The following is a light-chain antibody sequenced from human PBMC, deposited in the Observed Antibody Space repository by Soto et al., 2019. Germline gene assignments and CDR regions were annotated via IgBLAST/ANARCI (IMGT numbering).Light chain of an antibody. CDR2: GAF. V-gene: IGKV3-11*01. J-gene: IGKJ5*01. CDR1: QSVSSY. CDR3: QQRNVWPPVT. Sequence: EIVLTQSPGTRSLSPGERAYLSGRASQSVSSYLAWFQQKPCQAPRLLIYGAFNRATGIPARFSGSGSGTDFTLTISSLEPQDSAVYYCQQRNVWPPVTFGQGTRLEIK.